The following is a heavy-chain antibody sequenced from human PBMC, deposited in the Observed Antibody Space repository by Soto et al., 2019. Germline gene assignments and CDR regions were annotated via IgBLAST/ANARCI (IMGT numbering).Heavy chain of an antibody. J-gene: IGHJ4*02. Sequence: SETLSLTCAVYGGSFSGYYWSWIRQPPGKGLEWIGEINHSGSTNYNPSLKSRVTISVDTSKNQFSLKLSSVTAADTAVYYCARAQDYGDYADYWDQGTLVTVSS. CDR2: INHSGST. V-gene: IGHV4-34*01. CDR3: ARAQDYGDYADY. CDR1: GGSFSGYY. D-gene: IGHD4-17*01.